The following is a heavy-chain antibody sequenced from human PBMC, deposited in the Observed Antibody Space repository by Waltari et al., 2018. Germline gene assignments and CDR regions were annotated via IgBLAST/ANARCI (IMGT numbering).Heavy chain of an antibody. Sequence: EVQLVESGGGLIQPGGSLRLSCAASGFTVSSNYMSWVRQAPGKGLEWVSVIYSGGSTYYADSVKGRFTISRDNSKNTLYLQMNSLRAEDTAVYYCARVSPWYGGFEGYWGQGTLVTVSS. J-gene: IGHJ4*02. CDR3: ARVSPWYGGFEGY. V-gene: IGHV3-53*01. CDR1: GFTVSSNY. D-gene: IGHD5-12*01. CDR2: IYSGGST.